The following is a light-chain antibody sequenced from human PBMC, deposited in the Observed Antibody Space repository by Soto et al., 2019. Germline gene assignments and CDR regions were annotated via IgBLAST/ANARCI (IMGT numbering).Light chain of an antibody. Sequence: DIVMTQSPLSLPVTPGEPASISCRSSQSLLHSNGYNYLDWYLQKPGQSPQLLIYLGSNRASGVPDRFSGSGSGTDFTLKISRLEPEDFAVYYCQQYGSSGTFGQGTKVEIK. CDR3: QQYGSSGT. CDR2: LGS. J-gene: IGKJ1*01. CDR1: QSLLHSNGYNY. V-gene: IGKV2-28*01.